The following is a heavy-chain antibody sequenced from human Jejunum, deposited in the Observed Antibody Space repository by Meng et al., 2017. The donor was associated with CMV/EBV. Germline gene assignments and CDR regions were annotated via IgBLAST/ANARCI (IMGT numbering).Heavy chain of an antibody. CDR1: GFTFSSFS. V-gene: IGHV3-30*09. J-gene: IGHJ5*02. Sequence: SGFTFSSFSLPWVRQAPGKGLEWVAQISYDGSDEDYVESVKGRFAISRDNSKYTLYLQLDSLRPEDTALYYCARGDNGFFEDFDHWGQGTLVTVSS. CDR3: ARGDNGFFEDFDH. CDR2: ISYDGSDE. D-gene: IGHD5-12*01.